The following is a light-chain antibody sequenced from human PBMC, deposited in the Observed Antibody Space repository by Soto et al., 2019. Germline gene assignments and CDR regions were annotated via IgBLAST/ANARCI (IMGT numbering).Light chain of an antibody. V-gene: IGLV3-21*02. CDR1: NIGSKA. J-gene: IGLJ2*01. Sequence: SYELTQPPSVSVAPGQTARTTCGGHNIGSKAVHWYQQRPGQAPGLVVYDDAVRPSGIPERISGSKSGNTATLTISSVEAGDEADYYCQVWDSSNDLNVVFGAGTKLTVL. CDR2: DDA. CDR3: QVWDSSNDLNVV.